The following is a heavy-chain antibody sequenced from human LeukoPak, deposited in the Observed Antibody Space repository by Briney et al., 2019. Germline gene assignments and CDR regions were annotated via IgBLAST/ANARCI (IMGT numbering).Heavy chain of an antibody. D-gene: IGHD3-9*01. CDR3: TTYDILTGYYRALWYFDY. V-gene: IGHV3-15*01. CDR1: GFTFSSYG. CDR2: IKSKGDGGTT. J-gene: IGHJ4*02. Sequence: PGRSLRLSCAASGFTFSSYGMHWVRQAPGKGLEWVGHIKSKGDGGTTDYAAPVKGRFTISRDDSKNTLYLQMNSVKTEDTAVYYCTTYDILTGYYRALWYFDYWGQGTLVSVSS.